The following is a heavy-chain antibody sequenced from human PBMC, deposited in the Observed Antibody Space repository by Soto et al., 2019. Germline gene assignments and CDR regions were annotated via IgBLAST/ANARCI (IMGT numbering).Heavy chain of an antibody. CDR2: IYWDDDE. D-gene: IGHD3-10*01. Sequence: ITLKESGPTLVKPTQTLTLTCTFSGFSLNTGGVGVGWVRQPRGKAMEWLALIYWDDDERYRPSLRSRLNITKDTITNQLVLTMTNTDPEVTATYSCVRNWGYYGGDCYYGMDAWCQGTTVTVSS. V-gene: IGHV2-5*02. CDR1: GFSLNTGGVG. CDR3: VRNWGYYGGDCYYGMDA. J-gene: IGHJ6*02.